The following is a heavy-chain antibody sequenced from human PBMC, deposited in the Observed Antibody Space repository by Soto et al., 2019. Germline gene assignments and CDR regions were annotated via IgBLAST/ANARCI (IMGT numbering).Heavy chain of an antibody. D-gene: IGHD4-4*01. V-gene: IGHV3-11*06. CDR3: ARGAYSHYEF. Sequence: GGSLRFSCAASGFTFSDYYMSLIRQAPGKGLEWVSYIGVRATYTNYADSVKGRFSISRDDAKNSLYLQMNSLRAEDTAVYYCARGAYSHYEFWAQGTFVTVPQ. J-gene: IGHJ4*02. CDR1: GFTFSDYY. CDR2: IGVRATYT.